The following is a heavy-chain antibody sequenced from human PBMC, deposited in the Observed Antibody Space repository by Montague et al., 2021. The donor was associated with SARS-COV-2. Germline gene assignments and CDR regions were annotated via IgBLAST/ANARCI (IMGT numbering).Heavy chain of an antibody. D-gene: IGHD6-19*01. CDR2: GST. J-gene: IGHJ3*02. Sequence: GSTYYNPSLKSRVTISVDTSKNQFSLKLSSVTASDTAVYHCARQENSSGWFKPDAFDIWGQGTMVTVYS. V-gene: IGHV4-39*01. CDR3: ARQENSSGWFKPDAFDI.